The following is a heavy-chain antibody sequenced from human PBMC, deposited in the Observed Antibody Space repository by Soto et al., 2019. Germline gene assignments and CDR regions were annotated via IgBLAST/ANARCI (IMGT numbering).Heavy chain of an antibody. J-gene: IGHJ6*02. CDR3: ARTRGSAVYFYFYGLDV. CDR2: TYSSGGA. D-gene: IGHD3-10*01. Sequence: LQESGPGLVKPSETLSLTCSISGGSINGNNYSWGWIRQPPGRGLEWIGNTYSSGGAYYDPSFKSRASISVDTSKSQVFLKLTSVNAADPAIYYCARTRGSAVYFYFYGLDVWGHGTTVTVSS. V-gene: IGHV4-39*07. CDR1: GGSINGNNYS.